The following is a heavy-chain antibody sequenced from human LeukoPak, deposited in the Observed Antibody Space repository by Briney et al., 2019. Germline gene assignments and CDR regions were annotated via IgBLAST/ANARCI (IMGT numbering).Heavy chain of an antibody. V-gene: IGHV4-4*07. Sequence: PSETLSLTCTVSGGPISSYYWSWLRQPAGKGLEWIGRIYTSGSTNYNPSLKSRVTMSVDTSKNQFSLKLNSVTAADTAVYYCARDFCGGDCYSFWFDPWGQGTLVTVSS. CDR1: GGPISSYY. CDR3: ARDFCGGDCYSFWFDP. CDR2: IYTSGST. J-gene: IGHJ5*02. D-gene: IGHD2-21*02.